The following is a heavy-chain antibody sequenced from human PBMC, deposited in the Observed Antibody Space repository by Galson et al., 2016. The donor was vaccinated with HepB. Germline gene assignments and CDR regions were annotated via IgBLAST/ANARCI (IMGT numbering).Heavy chain of an antibody. CDR1: GYTFTSSG. D-gene: IGHD1-26*01. V-gene: IGHV1-18*01. CDR2: ISTYSANT. Sequence: SVKVSCKASGYTFTSSGISWVRQAPGQGLEWVGWISTYSANTNYAQRLQGRVTMTTDTSTSTAYMELRSLTSDDTAVYYCARVPRPRYSGTIIWGQGTMVIVSS. CDR3: ARVPRPRYSGTII. J-gene: IGHJ3*02.